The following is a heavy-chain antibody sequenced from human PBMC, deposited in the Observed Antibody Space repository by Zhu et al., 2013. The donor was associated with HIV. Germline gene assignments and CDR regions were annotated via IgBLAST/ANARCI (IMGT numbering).Heavy chain of an antibody. CDR3: ARAQTGDYDFGSGRRVWFDP. CDR2: IIPIFGTA. D-gene: IGHD3-3*01. J-gene: IGHJ5*02. CDR1: GGTFSSYA. V-gene: IGHV1-69*06. Sequence: QVQLVQSGAEVKKPGSSVKVSCKASGGTFSSYAISWVRQAPGQGLEWMGGIIPIFGTANYAQKFQGRVTITADKSTSTAYMELRSLRSDDTAVYYCARAQTGDYDFGSGRRVWFDPWGQGTLVTVSS.